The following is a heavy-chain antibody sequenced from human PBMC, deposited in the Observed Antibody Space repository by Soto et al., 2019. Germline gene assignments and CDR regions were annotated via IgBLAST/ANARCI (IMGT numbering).Heavy chain of an antibody. CDR3: ARQVDYYDSSGYRFDY. V-gene: IGHV4-61*08. D-gene: IGHD3-22*01. CDR2: IYYSGST. J-gene: IGHJ4*02. CDR1: GGSISSGGYY. Sequence: SETLSLTCTVSGGSISSGGYYWSWIRQPPGKGLEWIGYIYYSGSTNYNPSLKSRVTISVDTSKNQFSLKLSSVTAADTAVYYCARQVDYYDSSGYRFDYWGQGTLVTVSS.